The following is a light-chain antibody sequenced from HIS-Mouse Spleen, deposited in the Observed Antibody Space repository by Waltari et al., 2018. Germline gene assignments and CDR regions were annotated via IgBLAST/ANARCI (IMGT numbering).Light chain of an antibody. CDR2: GAS. J-gene: IGKJ4*01. Sequence: IVMTQSPATLSVSPGERATLSCRASQSVSSNLAWYQQKPGQAPRLLIYGASIRATGIPARFSGSGSGTEFTLTISILQSEDFAVYYCQQYNNWPPLTFGGGTK. CDR3: QQYNNWPPLT. V-gene: IGKV3D-15*03. CDR1: QSVSSN.